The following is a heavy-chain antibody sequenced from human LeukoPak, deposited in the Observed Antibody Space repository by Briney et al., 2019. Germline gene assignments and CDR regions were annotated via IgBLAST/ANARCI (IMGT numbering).Heavy chain of an antibody. J-gene: IGHJ4*02. CDR2: INSDGSST. CDR3: ARVLHG. CDR1: GFTFSSYW. Sequence: GGSLRLSRAASGFTFSSYWMHWVRQAPGKGLVWDSRINSDGSSTSYADSVKGRFTISRDNAKNTLYLQMNSLRAEDTAVYYCARVLHGWGQGTLVTVSS. V-gene: IGHV3-74*01.